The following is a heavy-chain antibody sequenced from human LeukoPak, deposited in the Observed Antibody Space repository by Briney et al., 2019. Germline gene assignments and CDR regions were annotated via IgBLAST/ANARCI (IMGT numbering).Heavy chain of an antibody. D-gene: IGHD2-15*01. V-gene: IGHV1-46*01. CDR2: INPIGRST. CDR3: ARDEGYSSEDY. CDR1: GYTFTSYY. Sequence: ASVKVSCKASGYTFTSYYIHWVRQAPGQGLEWMGIINPIGRSTNYAQKLQGRVTMTTDTSTSTAYMELRSLRSDDTAVYYCARDEGYSSEDYWGQGTLVTVSS. J-gene: IGHJ4*02.